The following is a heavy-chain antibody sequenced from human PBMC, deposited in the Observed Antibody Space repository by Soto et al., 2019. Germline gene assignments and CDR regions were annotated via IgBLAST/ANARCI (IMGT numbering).Heavy chain of an antibody. V-gene: IGHV3-23*01. CDR3: AKDVDTAMELLFDS. CDR2: ISGSGGST. D-gene: IGHD5-18*01. J-gene: IGHJ4*02. Sequence: GGSLRLSCAASGFTFSNAWINWVRQAPGKGLEWVSAISGSGGSTYYADSVKGRFTISRDNSKNTLYLQMNSLRAEDTAVYYFAKDVDTAMELLFDSWGQGTLVTVSS. CDR1: GFTFSNAW.